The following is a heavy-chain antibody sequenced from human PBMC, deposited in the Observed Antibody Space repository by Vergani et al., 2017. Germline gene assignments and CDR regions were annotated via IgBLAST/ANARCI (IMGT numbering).Heavy chain of an antibody. V-gene: IGHV5-51*01. D-gene: IGHD2-21*01. J-gene: IGHJ3*02. Sequence: EVQLVQSGAEVKKPGESLKISCKGSGYSFTSYWIGWVRQMPGKGLEWMGIIYPGDSDTRYSPSFQGQVTISADKSISTAYLQWSSLKASDTAMYYCARRPAFVVVNDLDAFDIWGQGTMVTVSS. CDR1: GYSFTSYW. CDR3: ARRPAFVVVNDLDAFDI. CDR2: IYPGDSDT.